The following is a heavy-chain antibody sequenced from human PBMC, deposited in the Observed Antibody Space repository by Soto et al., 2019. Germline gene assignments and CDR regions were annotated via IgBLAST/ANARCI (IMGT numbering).Heavy chain of an antibody. Sequence: QVQLVESGGGVVQPGRSLRLTCAASGFTFSSYGMHWVRQAPGKGLEWVAVIWYDGSNKYYADSVKGRFTISRDNSKNTLYLQMNSLRAEDTAVYYCARDGSMVATGVFDYWGQGTLVTVSS. CDR2: IWYDGSNK. CDR3: ARDGSMVATGVFDY. D-gene: IGHD5-12*01. CDR1: GFTFSSYG. J-gene: IGHJ4*02. V-gene: IGHV3-33*01.